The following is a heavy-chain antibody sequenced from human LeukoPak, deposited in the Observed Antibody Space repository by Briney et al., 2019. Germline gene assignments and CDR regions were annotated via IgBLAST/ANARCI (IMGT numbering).Heavy chain of an antibody. D-gene: IGHD3-10*01. CDR1: GYTFTSYG. V-gene: IGHV1-18*01. Sequence: ASAKVSCKASGYTFTSYGISWVRQAPGQGLEWMGWISTYNGNTNYAQKLQGRVTMTTDTSTSTAYMELRSLRSDDTAVYYCARDLGGSGSYYRLPDYWGQGTLVTVSS. J-gene: IGHJ4*02. CDR3: ARDLGGSGSYYRLPDY. CDR2: ISTYNGNT.